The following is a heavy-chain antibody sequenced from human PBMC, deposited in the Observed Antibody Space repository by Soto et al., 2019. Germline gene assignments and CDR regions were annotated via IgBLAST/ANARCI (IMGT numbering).Heavy chain of an antibody. D-gene: IGHD1-7*01. V-gene: IGHV4-34*01. CDR1: GGSFSGYY. Sequence: SETLSLTCAVYGGSFSGYYWSWIRQPPGKGLEWIGEINHSGSTNYNPSLKSRVTISVDTSKNQFSLKLSSVTAADTAVYYCARGLGLELLPPWFDPWGQGTLVTVSS. CDR2: INHSGST. J-gene: IGHJ5*02. CDR3: ARGLGLELLPPWFDP.